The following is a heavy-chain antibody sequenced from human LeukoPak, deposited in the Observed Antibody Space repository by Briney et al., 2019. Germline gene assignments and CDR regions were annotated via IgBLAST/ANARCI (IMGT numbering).Heavy chain of an antibody. J-gene: IGHJ4*02. CDR3: ARGGRYSSSDY. CDR2: IYHSGST. Sequence: KTSETLSLTCTVPGGSISSSSYYWGWIRQPPGKGLEWIGSIYHSGSTNYNPSLKSRITISVDKSKNQFSLKLSSVTAADAAVYYCARGGRYSSSDYWGQGTLVTVSS. V-gene: IGHV4-39*07. CDR1: GGSISSSSYY. D-gene: IGHD6-13*01.